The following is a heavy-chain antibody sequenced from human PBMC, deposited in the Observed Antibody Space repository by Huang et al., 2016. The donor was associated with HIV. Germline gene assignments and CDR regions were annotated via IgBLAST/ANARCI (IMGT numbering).Heavy chain of an antibody. D-gene: IGHD4-4*01. CDR1: GGPFRSYS. CDR2: LMPVFGWP. Sequence: QVQLLQSGAEVKKPGSSVKVSCKASGGPFRSYSIAWVRQAPGQGLEWMASLMPVFGWPNYAQKVEGRGRVTADESTSTVYMELRDLRPDETAVYFCARGSLEYSVSSSLDYWGQGTHVTVSS. J-gene: IGHJ4*02. V-gene: IGHV1-69*13. CDR3: ARGSLEYSVSSSLDY.